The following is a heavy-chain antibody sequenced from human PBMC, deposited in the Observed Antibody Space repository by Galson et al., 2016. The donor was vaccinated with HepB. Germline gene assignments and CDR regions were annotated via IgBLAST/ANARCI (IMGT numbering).Heavy chain of an antibody. D-gene: IGHD1-26*01. J-gene: IGHJ6*02. V-gene: IGHV3-74*01. Sequence: SLRLSCAATGFPFSAYWMQWVRQVPGKGLVWVSRLTTDGIIGYADSVMGRFTISRDNAKKSLFLQMDFLRDEDTAVYFCAREISLLAGKTGEHYYYGVDVWGLGTTVIVSS. CDR3: AREISLLAGKTGEHYYYGVDV. CDR1: GFPFSAYW. CDR2: LTTDGII.